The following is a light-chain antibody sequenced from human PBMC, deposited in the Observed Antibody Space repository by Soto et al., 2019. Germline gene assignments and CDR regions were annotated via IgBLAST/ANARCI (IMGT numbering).Light chain of an antibody. CDR2: DVS. CDR1: SSDAVGYNY. CDR3: SSYTSSSTRV. J-gene: IGLJ1*01. Sequence: QTGLTHPAAVSVSPGHSITISVTGSSSDAVGYNYVSWFQQHPGTAPKLMIYDVSNRPSGVSNRFSGSKSGNTASLTISGLHAEDEADYYCSSYTSSSTRVFGTGTKVTVL. V-gene: IGLV2-14*01.